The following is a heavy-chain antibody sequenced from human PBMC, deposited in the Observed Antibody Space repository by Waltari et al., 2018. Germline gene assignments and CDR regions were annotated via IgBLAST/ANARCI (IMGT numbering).Heavy chain of an antibody. D-gene: IGHD2-21*01. J-gene: IGHJ3*02. Sequence: EVQLVESGGGLIQPGGSLRLSCAASGFTVSSNYMSWVRQAPGKGLEWVSVMYSGGSTYDADSVKGRFTISRDNSKNTLYLQMNSLRAEDTAVYYCARDRGGGFERDAFDIWGQGTMVTVSS. CDR3: ARDRGGGFERDAFDI. CDR2: MYSGGST. V-gene: IGHV3-53*01. CDR1: GFTVSSNY.